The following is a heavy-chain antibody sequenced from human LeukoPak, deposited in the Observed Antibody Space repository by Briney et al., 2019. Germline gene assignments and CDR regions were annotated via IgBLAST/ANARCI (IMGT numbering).Heavy chain of an antibody. CDR3: AKKTGDSSGYYRRYYFDY. CDR2: IRYDGSNK. V-gene: IGHV3-30*02. J-gene: IGHJ4*02. Sequence: GGSLRLSRAASGFTFSSYSMNWVRQAPGKGLEWVAFIRYDGSNKYYADSVKGRFTISRDNSKNTLYLQMNSLRAEDTAVYYCAKKTGDSSGYYRRYYFDYWGQGTLVTVSS. CDR1: GFTFSSYS. D-gene: IGHD3-22*01.